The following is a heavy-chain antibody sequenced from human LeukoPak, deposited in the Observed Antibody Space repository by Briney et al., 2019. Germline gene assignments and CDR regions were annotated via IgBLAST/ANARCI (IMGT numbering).Heavy chain of an antibody. D-gene: IGHD4-4*01. CDR3: ARGPDYSNYVLSIVDP. CDR2: INPSGGST. CDR1: GYTFTSYY. V-gene: IGHV1-46*01. J-gene: IGHJ5*02. Sequence: ASVKVSCKASGYTFTSYYMHWVRQAPGQGLEWMGIINPSGGSTSYAQKLQGRVTMTRDTSTSTVYMELSSLRSEDTAVYYCARGPDYSNYVLSIVDPWGQGTLVTVSS.